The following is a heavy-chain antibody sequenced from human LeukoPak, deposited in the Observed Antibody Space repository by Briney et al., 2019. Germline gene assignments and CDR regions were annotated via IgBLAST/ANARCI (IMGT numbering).Heavy chain of an antibody. CDR1: GGSLSGYY. V-gene: IGHV4-34*01. CDR2: INHSGST. J-gene: IGHJ4*02. Sequence: SEALSLTCAVYGGSLSGYYWSWIRQPPGKGLEWIGEINHSGSTNYNPSLKSRVTISVDTSKNQFSLKLSSVTAADTAVYYCATTYSTCSGGSCYFGDYWGQGTLVTVSS. CDR3: ATTYSTCSGGSCYFGDY. D-gene: IGHD2-15*01.